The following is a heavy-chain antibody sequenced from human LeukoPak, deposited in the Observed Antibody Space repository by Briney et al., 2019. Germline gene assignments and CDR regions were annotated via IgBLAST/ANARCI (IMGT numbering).Heavy chain of an antibody. J-gene: IGHJ3*02. V-gene: IGHV3-23*01. CDR3: XKGAYGVDAFDI. D-gene: IGHD4-17*01. Sequence: GGSLRLSCAASXFXFSXYAMSWVXXAPXKXLEWVSAISGSGGSTYYADSVKGRFTISRDNSKNTLYLQMNSLRAEDTAVYYXXKGAYGVDAFDIWGQGTMVTVSS. CDR2: ISGSGGST. CDR1: XFXFSXYA.